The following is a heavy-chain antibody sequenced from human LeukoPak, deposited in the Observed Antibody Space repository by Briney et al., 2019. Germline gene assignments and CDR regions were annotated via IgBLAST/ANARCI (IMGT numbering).Heavy chain of an antibody. Sequence: PSQTLSLTCTVSGGSINSGGYYWSWIRQPPGKGLEWIGYICHSGSTYYNPSLKSRVTISVDRSKNQFSLKLSSVTAADTAVYYCASSSYYDSSGYYDYWGQGTLVTVSS. CDR1: GGSINSGGYY. J-gene: IGHJ4*02. CDR3: ASSSYYDSSGYYDY. CDR2: ICHSGST. V-gene: IGHV4-30-2*01. D-gene: IGHD3-22*01.